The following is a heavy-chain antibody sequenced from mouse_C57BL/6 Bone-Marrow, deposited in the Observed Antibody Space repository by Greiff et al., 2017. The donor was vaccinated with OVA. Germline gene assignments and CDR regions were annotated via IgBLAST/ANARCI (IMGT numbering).Heavy chain of an antibody. CDR1: GYTFTSYW. CDR3: AKEVITTVVAYYAMDY. J-gene: IGHJ4*01. CDR2: IHPNSGST. Sequence: VKLKQPGAELVKPGASVKLSCKASGYTFTSYWMHWVKQRPGQGLEWIGMIHPNSGSTNYNEKFKSKATLTVDKSSSTAYMQLSSLTSEDSAVYYCAKEVITTVVAYYAMDYWGQGTSVTVSS. D-gene: IGHD1-1*01. V-gene: IGHV1-64*01.